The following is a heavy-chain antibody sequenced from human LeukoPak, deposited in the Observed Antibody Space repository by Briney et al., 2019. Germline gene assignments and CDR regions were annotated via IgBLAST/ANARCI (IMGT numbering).Heavy chain of an antibody. Sequence: GGSLRLSCTASGFTFGDYAMSWVRQAPGKGLEWVGFIRSKAYGGTTEYAASVKGRFTISRDDSKSIAYLQMNSLKTEDTAVYYCTRIEGYSGSYNLDWGQGTLVTVSS. CDR2: IRSKAYGGTT. J-gene: IGHJ4*02. D-gene: IGHD1-26*01. V-gene: IGHV3-49*04. CDR1: GFTFGDYA. CDR3: TRIEGYSGSYNLD.